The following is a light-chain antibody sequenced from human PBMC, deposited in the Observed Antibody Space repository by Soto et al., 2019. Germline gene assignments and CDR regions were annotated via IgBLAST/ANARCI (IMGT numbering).Light chain of an antibody. Sequence: AIRMTQSPSSFSASTGDRVTITCRASQGISSYLAWYQQKPGKAPKLLIYAASTLQSGVPSRFSGSGSGTDFTLTISCLQSEDFATYYYQQYYSTPGLTFGGGTKVEIK. CDR2: AAS. CDR1: QGISSY. J-gene: IGKJ4*01. CDR3: QQYYSTPGLT. V-gene: IGKV1-8*01.